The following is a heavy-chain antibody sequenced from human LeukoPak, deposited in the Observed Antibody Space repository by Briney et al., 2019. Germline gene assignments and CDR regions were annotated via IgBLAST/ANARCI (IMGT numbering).Heavy chain of an antibody. J-gene: IGHJ3*02. CDR3: ATTTYDSSGYLDDAFDI. CDR1: GGTFTSYG. Sequence: ASVKVSCKASGGTFTSYGISWVRQAPGQGLEWMGWTSAYNGNTNYAQKLQGRVTMTTDTSTSTAYMELRSLRSDDTAVYYCATTTYDSSGYLDDAFDIWGQGTMVTVSS. V-gene: IGHV1-18*01. D-gene: IGHD3-22*01. CDR2: TSAYNGNT.